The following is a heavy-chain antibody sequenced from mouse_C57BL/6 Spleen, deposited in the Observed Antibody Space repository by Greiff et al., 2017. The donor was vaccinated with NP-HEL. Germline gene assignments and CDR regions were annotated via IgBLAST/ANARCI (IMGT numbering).Heavy chain of an antibody. CDR2: IYPGDGDT. Sequence: VKLQQSGPELVKPGASVKISCKASGYAFSSSWMNWVKQRPGKGLEWIGRIYPGDGDTNYNGKFKGKATLTADKSSSTAYMQLSSLTSEDSAVYFCALTAQALYWYFDVWGTGTTVTVSS. CDR1: GYAFSSSW. J-gene: IGHJ1*03. D-gene: IGHD3-2*02. V-gene: IGHV1-82*01. CDR3: ALTAQALYWYFDV.